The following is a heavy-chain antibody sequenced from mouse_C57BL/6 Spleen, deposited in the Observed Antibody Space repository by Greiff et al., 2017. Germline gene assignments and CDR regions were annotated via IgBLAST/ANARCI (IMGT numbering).Heavy chain of an antibody. CDR1: GYTFTSYW. Sequence: VQLQQSGAELVKPGASVKLSCKASGYTFTSYWMQWVKQRPGQGLEWIGEIDPSDSYTNYNQKFKGKATLTVDTSSSTAYMQLSSLTSEDSAVYYCARRRRGLDYWGQGTTLTVSS. CDR2: IDPSDSYT. V-gene: IGHV1-50*01. J-gene: IGHJ2*01. CDR3: ARRRRGLDY.